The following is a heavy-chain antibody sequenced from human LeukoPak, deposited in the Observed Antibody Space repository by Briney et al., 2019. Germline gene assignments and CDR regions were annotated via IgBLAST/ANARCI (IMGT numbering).Heavy chain of an antibody. Sequence: PGGSLRLSCAASGFAFSSYGMHWVRQAPGKGLEWVAFIRYDGMNKNYADSVKGRSTISRDKSKNTLYLQMNSLRAEDTALYYCAKDQKVIPAATQLDYWGQGTLVTVSS. J-gene: IGHJ4*02. D-gene: IGHD2-2*01. CDR3: AKDQKVIPAATQLDY. CDR2: IRYDGMNK. CDR1: GFAFSSYG. V-gene: IGHV3-30*02.